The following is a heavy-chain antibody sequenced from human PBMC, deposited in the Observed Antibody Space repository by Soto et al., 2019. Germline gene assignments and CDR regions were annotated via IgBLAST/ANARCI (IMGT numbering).Heavy chain of an antibody. D-gene: IGHD3-22*01. Sequence: GGSLRLSCAASGFTFSSYSMNWVRQAPGKGLEWVSSISSSSSYIYYADSVKGRFTISRDNAKNSLYLQMNSLRAEDTAVYYCARTIGRVPYYYDSSGYYPYYYYGMDVWGQGTTVTVSS. CDR2: ISSSSSYI. V-gene: IGHV3-21*01. CDR3: ARTIGRVPYYYDSSGYYPYYYYGMDV. CDR1: GFTFSSYS. J-gene: IGHJ6*02.